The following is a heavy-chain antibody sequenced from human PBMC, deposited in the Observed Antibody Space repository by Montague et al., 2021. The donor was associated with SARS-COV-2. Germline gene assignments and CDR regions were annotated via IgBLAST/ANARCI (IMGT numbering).Heavy chain of an antibody. Sequence: CAISGDSVSSNSAAWNWIRQSPSGGLEWLGRTYYRSKWYTDYAPSVKTRITITPDTSNNQFSPHLNSVTPGDTAVYYCAREGTVPGPRGTYFDDWGQGTLVTVSS. J-gene: IGHJ4*02. CDR3: AREGTVPGPRGTYFDD. V-gene: IGHV6-1*01. CDR1: GDSVSSNSAA. CDR2: TYYRSKWYT. D-gene: IGHD1-1*01.